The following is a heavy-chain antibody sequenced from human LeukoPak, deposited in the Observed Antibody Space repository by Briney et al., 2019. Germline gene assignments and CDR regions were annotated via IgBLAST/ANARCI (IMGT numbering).Heavy chain of an antibody. D-gene: IGHD6-13*01. CDR2: IYTSVST. Sequence: SETLSLTCTVSGGSISSYYRSWIRQPAGKGLEWIGRIYTSVSTNYNPSLKSRVTMSVDTSKNQFSLKLSSVTAADTAVYYCARVFRYSSSWYDVEAFDIWGQGTMVTVS. CDR1: GGSISSYY. CDR3: ARVFRYSSSWYDVEAFDI. J-gene: IGHJ3*02. V-gene: IGHV4-4*07.